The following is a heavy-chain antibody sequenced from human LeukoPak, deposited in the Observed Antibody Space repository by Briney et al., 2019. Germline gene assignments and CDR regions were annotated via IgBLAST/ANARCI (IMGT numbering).Heavy chain of an antibody. CDR3: GRVISGAIDY. J-gene: IGHJ4*02. CDR2: IKHDGSER. V-gene: IGHV3-7*01. CDR1: GFTFGGYS. Sequence: PGGSLRLSCAASGFTFGGYSMSWVRQAPGKGLEWVANIKHDGSERFYVDSVKGRFTISKDNAENSMYLQMNSLSAEVTAVYYCGRVISGAIDYWGQGTLVTVSS. D-gene: IGHD2-15*01.